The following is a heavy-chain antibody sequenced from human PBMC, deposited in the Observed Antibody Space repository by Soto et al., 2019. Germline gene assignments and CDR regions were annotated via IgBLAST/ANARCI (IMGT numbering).Heavy chain of an antibody. CDR2: INAGNGNT. V-gene: IGHV1-3*01. CDR3: ARDSIAARPHAPSDY. CDR1: GGTFSSYA. Sequence: ASVKVSCKASGGTFSSYAISWVRQAPGQGLEWMGWINAGNGNTKYSQKFQGRVTITRDTSASTAYMELSSLRSEDTAVYYCARDSIAARPHAPSDYWGQGTLVTVSS. J-gene: IGHJ4*02. D-gene: IGHD6-6*01.